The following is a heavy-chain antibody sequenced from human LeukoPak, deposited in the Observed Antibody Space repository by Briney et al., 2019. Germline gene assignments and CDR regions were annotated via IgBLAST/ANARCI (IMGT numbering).Heavy chain of an antibody. J-gene: IGHJ4*02. CDR3: ARGLGPSQVFDY. D-gene: IGHD7-27*01. Sequence: PSETLSLTCAVYGGSFSGYYWSWIRQPPGKGPEWIGEINHSGSTNYNPSLKSRVTISVDTSKNQFSLKLSSVTAADTAVYYCARGLGPSQVFDYWGQGTLVTVSS. V-gene: IGHV4-34*01. CDR2: INHSGST. CDR1: GGSFSGYY.